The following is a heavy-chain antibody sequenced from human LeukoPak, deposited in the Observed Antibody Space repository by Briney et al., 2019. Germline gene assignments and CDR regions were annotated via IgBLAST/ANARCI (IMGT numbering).Heavy chain of an antibody. CDR1: GGSISSYY. CDR3: ARGGSAAAAGYFDY. J-gene: IGHJ4*02. V-gene: IGHV4-59*01. D-gene: IGHD2-2*01. Sequence: SETLSLTCTVSGGSISSYYWSWIRQPPGKGLEWIGYIYYSGSTNYNPSLKSRVTISVDTSKNQFSLKLSSVTAADTAVYYCARGGSAAAAGYFDYWGQGTLVTVSS. CDR2: IYYSGST.